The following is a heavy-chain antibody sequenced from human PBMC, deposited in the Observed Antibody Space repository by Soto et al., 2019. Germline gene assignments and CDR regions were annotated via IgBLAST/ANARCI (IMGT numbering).Heavy chain of an antibody. CDR2: IYHSGST. V-gene: IGHV4-4*02. J-gene: IGHJ4*02. Sequence: QVQLQESGPGLVKPSGTLSLTCAVSGGSISSSNWWSWVRQPPGKGLEWIGEIYHSGSTNYNPSLTTRVTISVHKSKNQFSLKLSSVTAADTAVYYCARWGGYSSSWYDPPDYWGQGTLVTVSS. CDR1: GGSISSSNW. CDR3: ARWGGYSSSWYDPPDY. D-gene: IGHD6-13*01.